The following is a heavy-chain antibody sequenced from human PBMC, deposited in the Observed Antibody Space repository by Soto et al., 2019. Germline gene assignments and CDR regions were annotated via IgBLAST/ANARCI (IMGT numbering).Heavy chain of an antibody. CDR1: GFTFSSYG. CDR2: ISYDGSNK. Sequence: GGSLRLSCAASGFTFSSYGMHWVRQAPGKGLEWVAVISYDGSNKYYADSVKGRFTISRDNSKNTLYLQMNSLRAEDTAVYYCAKDAYSHGPRGMDVWGPGPTLTGSS. J-gene: IGHJ6*02. D-gene: IGHD5-18*01. V-gene: IGHV3-30*18. CDR3: AKDAYSHGPRGMDV.